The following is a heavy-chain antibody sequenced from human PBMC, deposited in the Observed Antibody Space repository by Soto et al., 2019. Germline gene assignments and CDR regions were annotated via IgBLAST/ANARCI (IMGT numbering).Heavy chain of an antibody. CDR3: ARRGYDFWSGYHFDY. J-gene: IGHJ4*02. CDR2: INHSGST. Sequence: PSETLSLTCTVSGGSISSSSYYWGWIRQPPGKGLEWIGEINHSGSTNYNPSLKSRVTISVDTSKNQFSLKLSSVTAADTAVYYCARRGYDFWSGYHFDYWGQGTLVTVSS. CDR1: GGSISSSSYY. V-gene: IGHV4-39*07. D-gene: IGHD3-3*01.